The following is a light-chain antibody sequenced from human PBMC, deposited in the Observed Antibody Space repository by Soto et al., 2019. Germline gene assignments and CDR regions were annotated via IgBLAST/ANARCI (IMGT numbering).Light chain of an antibody. CDR2: DAS. CDR1: QSVSSS. Sequence: EIVLAQSPATLSLSPGERATLSCRASQSVSSSLAWYQQKPGQPPRLLIYDASTRATGIPARFSGSGSGTDFTLTINSLEPEDFAVHYCQQRSNWPRTFGQGTKLEIK. V-gene: IGKV3-11*01. CDR3: QQRSNWPRT. J-gene: IGKJ2*01.